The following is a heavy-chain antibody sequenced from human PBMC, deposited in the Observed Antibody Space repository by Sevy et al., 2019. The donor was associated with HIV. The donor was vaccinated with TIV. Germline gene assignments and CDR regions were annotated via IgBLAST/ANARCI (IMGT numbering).Heavy chain of an antibody. CDR3: ATTKDYYDSSGYPFDD. Sequence: ASVKVSCKVSGSTLTKLSMHWVRQAPGKGLEWMATFDPEDGETIYAQKFQGRVTMTEDTSTDTAYMELSSLRSEDTAVYYCATTKDYYDSSGYPFDDWCQGTLVTVSS. J-gene: IGHJ4*02. V-gene: IGHV1-24*01. D-gene: IGHD3-22*01. CDR2: FDPEDGET. CDR1: GSTLTKLS.